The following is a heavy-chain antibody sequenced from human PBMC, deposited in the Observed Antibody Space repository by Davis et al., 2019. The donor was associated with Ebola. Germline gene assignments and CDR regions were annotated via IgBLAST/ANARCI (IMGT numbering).Heavy chain of an antibody. Sequence: GGSLRLSCTASGFTASSNHISWVRHDPGKGLDWVSVIYDQSTAYAAAVRCRFIISRDKSNNTLYLEMGSVRVDDTAVYYCATTQWLREFDDWGQGTPVTVSS. V-gene: IGHV3-53*05. J-gene: IGHJ4*02. CDR2: IYDQST. CDR1: GFTASSNH. D-gene: IGHD6-19*01. CDR3: ATTQWLREFDD.